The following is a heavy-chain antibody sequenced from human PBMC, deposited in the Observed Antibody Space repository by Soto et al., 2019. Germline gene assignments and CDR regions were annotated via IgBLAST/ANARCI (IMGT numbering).Heavy chain of an antibody. V-gene: IGHV3-23*01. CDR1: GFIFSNFV. Sequence: EVQLLESGGGWVQPGGSLRLSRAASGFIFSNFVMSWVRQAPGKGLEWVSAIGGRDFTTYYADSVKGRFTISRDNSKNTLYLRMNSLRVDDTAVYYCAKRRGEGFFDYWGQGTLVTVSS. J-gene: IGHJ4*02. CDR2: IGGRDFTT. D-gene: IGHD3-16*01. CDR3: AKRRGEGFFDY.